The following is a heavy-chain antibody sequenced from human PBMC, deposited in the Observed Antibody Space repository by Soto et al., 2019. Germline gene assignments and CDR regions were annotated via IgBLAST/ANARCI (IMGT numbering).Heavy chain of an antibody. CDR1: GGSISSGGYY. CDR3: TYSGSRYYFDY. D-gene: IGHD1-26*01. CDR2: IYYSGST. J-gene: IGHJ4*02. V-gene: IGHV4-31*03. Sequence: PSETLSLTCTVSGGSISSGGYYWSWIRQHPGKGLEWIGYIYYSGSTYYNPSLKSRVTLSVDTSKNQFSLKLSSVTAADTAVYYCTYSGSRYYFDYWGQGTLVTVSS.